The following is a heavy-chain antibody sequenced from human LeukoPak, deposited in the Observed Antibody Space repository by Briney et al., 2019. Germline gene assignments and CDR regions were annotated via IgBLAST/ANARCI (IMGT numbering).Heavy chain of an antibody. Sequence: EASVNVSCKASGYTFTSYGISWVRQAPGQGLERMGWISAYNGNTNYAQKLQGRVTMTTDTSTSTAYMELRSLRSDDTAVYYCARDLDSSYYYDSSGPFDWGQGTLVTVSS. CDR2: ISAYNGNT. V-gene: IGHV1-18*01. CDR1: GYTFTSYG. D-gene: IGHD3-22*01. J-gene: IGHJ4*02. CDR3: ARDLDSSYYYDSSGPFD.